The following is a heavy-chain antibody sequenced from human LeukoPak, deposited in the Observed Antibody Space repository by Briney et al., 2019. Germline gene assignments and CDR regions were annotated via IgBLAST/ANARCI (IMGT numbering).Heavy chain of an antibody. V-gene: IGHV3-30*02. CDR3: AKGLRLGYCSSTSCLHDAFDI. Sequence: GGSLRLSCAASGFTFSSNAMNWVRQAPGKGLEWVAFIRYDGSNKYYADSVKGRFTISRDNSKNTLYLQMNSLRAEDTAVYYCAKGLRLGYCSSTSCLHDAFDIWGQGTMVTVSS. J-gene: IGHJ3*02. CDR2: IRYDGSNK. CDR1: GFTFSSNA. D-gene: IGHD2-2*01.